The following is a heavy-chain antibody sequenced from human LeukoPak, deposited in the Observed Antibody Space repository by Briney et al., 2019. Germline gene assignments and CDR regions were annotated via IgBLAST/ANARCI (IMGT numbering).Heavy chain of an antibody. D-gene: IGHD3-22*01. J-gene: IGHJ4*02. Sequence: ASVKVSCKASGYTFTGYYMHWVRQAPGQGLEWMGWINPNSGGTNYAQKFQGRVTMTRDTSISTAYMELSRLRSDDTAVYYCARDLQSGYYGRDYWGQGTLVTVSS. CDR3: ARDLQSGYYGRDY. V-gene: IGHV1-2*02. CDR2: INPNSGGT. CDR1: GYTFTGYY.